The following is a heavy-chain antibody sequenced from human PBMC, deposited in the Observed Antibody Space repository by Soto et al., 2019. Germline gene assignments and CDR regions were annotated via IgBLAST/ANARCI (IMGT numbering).Heavy chain of an antibody. CDR1: GGSISSSSSY. CDR3: AKTGFWSGYRVVDC. V-gene: IGHV4-39*01. D-gene: IGHD3-3*01. CDR2: INYSGST. J-gene: IGHJ4*02. Sequence: QLQLQESGPGLVKPSETLSLTCTVSGGSISSSSSYWGWISQPPGKGLEWIGSINYSGSTYYNPSLKSRITISVDTSKNQFSLKLSSVTAADTAVYFCAKTGFWSGYRVVDCWGQGTLVTVSS.